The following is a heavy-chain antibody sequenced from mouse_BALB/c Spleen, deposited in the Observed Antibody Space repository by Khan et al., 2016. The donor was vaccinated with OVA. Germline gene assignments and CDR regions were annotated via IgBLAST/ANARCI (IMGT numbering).Heavy chain of an antibody. J-gene: IGHJ3*01. D-gene: IGHD2-1*01. CDR3: SSSDCNYWFAY. Sequence: QIQLVQSGPELKKPGETVKISCKASGYTLTDYGMNWVKQAPGKGLKWMGWINTYNGEATYAEDFKGRFAFSLDTSANTAYLQINNIKTEDTAAYFCSSSDCNYWFAYWGQGTLVTVSA. CDR2: INTYNGEA. CDR1: GYTLTDYG. V-gene: IGHV9-3-1*01.